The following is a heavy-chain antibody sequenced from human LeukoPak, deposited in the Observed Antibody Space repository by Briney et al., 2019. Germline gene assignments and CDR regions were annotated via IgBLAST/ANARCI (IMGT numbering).Heavy chain of an antibody. V-gene: IGHV4-4*02. CDR3: ARDQGYYDSSGCFDY. CDR1: GGSISSSNW. Sequence: PSETLSLTCAVSGGSISSSNWWSWVRQPPGKGLEWIGEIYHSGSINYNPSLKSRVTISVDKSKNQFSLKLSSVTAADTAVYYCARDQGYYDSSGCFDYWGQGTLVTVSS. D-gene: IGHD3-22*01. CDR2: IYHSGSI. J-gene: IGHJ4*02.